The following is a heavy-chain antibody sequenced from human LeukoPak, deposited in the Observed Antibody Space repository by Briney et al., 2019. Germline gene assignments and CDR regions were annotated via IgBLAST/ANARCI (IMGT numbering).Heavy chain of an antibody. CDR2: IWYGGSNK. D-gene: IGHD5-24*01. J-gene: IGHJ6*02. V-gene: IGHV3-33*08. CDR3: ARGQFQDGMDV. Sequence: PGGSLRLSCAASGFTFSSYGMHWVRQAPGKGREGVAVIWYGGSNKYYADSVKGRFTISRDNSKNTLYLQMNSLRAEDTAVYYCARGQFQDGMDVWGQGTTVTVSS. CDR1: GFTFSSYG.